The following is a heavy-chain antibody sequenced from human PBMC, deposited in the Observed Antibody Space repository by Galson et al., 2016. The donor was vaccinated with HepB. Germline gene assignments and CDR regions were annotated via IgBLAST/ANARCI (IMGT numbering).Heavy chain of an antibody. CDR3: ARVGSRVPLYYFDY. CDR2: INPYTGGT. V-gene: IGHV1-2*06. D-gene: IGHD1-26*01. CDR1: GYTFTGYF. Sequence: SGAEVKKPGASVKVSCKASGYTFTGYFIHWVRQAPGQGLEWMGRINPYTGGTYYAQKFQGRVTMTRDTSISTAYMELSSLRSDDTAVYYCARVGSRVPLYYFDYWGQGTLVTVS. J-gene: IGHJ4*02.